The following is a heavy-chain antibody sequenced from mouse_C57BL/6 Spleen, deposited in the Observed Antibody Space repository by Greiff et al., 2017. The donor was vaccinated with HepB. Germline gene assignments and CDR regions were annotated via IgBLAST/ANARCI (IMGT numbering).Heavy chain of an antibody. V-gene: IGHV5-17*01. J-gene: IGHJ2*01. CDR1: GFTFSDYG. CDR3: ARAEYYFDY. CDR2: ISSGSSTI. Sequence: EVQLVESGGGLVKPGGSLKLSCAASGFTFSDYGMHWVRQAPEKGLEWVAYISSGSSTIYYADTGKGRFTISRDNAKNTLFLQMTSLRSEDTAMYYCARAEYYFDYWGQGTTLTVSS.